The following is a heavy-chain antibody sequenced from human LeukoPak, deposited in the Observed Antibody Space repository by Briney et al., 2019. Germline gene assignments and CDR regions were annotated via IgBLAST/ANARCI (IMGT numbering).Heavy chain of an antibody. J-gene: IGHJ4*02. CDR3: ARVSSSWYGVFDY. V-gene: IGHV4-61*05. CDR2: IYYSGST. CDR1: GGSISSSSYY. Sequence: SETLSLTCTVSGGSISSSSYYWGWVRQPPGKGLEWIGYIYYSGSTNYNPSLKSRVTISVDTSKNQFSLKLSSVTAADTAVYYCARVSSSWYGVFDYWGQGTLVTVSS. D-gene: IGHD6-13*01.